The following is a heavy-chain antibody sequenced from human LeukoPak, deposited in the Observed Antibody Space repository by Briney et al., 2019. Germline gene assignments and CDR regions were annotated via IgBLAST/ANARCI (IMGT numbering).Heavy chain of an antibody. Sequence: SQTLSLTCAISGDSVSSSSVTWNWIRQSPSRGLERLGRTYYRYTWYNDYAVSVRGRITVNPDTSKNQFSLHLNSVTPEDTAVYYCARRLTQYDCFDPWGQGILVTVSS. V-gene: IGHV6-1*01. CDR1: GDSVSSSSVT. D-gene: IGHD2-2*01. CDR3: ARRLTQYDCFDP. J-gene: IGHJ5*02. CDR2: TYYRYTWYN.